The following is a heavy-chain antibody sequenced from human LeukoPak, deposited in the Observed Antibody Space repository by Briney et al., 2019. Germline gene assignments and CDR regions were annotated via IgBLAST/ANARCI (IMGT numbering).Heavy chain of an antibody. D-gene: IGHD6-13*01. CDR2: IKQDGSEK. CDR1: GFTLSNLW. CDR3: ATSTAAAGTD. V-gene: IGHV3-7*03. J-gene: IGHJ4*02. Sequence: GGSLRLSCAASGFTLSNLWMSSVRQAPGQGLKWVANIKQDGSEKYYVDSVKARFTISRDNAQNSLYLQMNSLRAEDTAIYYCATSTAAAGTDWGQGTLVTVSS.